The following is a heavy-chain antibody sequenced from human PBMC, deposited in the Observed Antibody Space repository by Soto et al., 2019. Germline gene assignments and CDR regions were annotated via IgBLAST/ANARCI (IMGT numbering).Heavy chain of an antibody. CDR2: IRAGAVAT. V-gene: IGHV3-23*01. CDR1: GFTFSSYA. Sequence: GGSLRLSCAASGFTFSSYAMSWVRQAPGKGLEWVSAIRAGAVATNYGDSVKVRVTISRDNSKNTLYLQMNSRRAEDTAVYYWAKGRESRRCYRPFHXWGQGALVTVSX. J-gene: IGHJ4*02. D-gene: IGHD3-16*02. CDR3: AKGRESRRCYRPFHX.